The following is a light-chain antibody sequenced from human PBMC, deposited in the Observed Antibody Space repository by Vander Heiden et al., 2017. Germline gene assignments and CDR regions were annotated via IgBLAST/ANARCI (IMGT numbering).Light chain of an antibody. J-gene: IGKJ4*01. V-gene: IGKV4-1*01. CDR3: QQDDGTPLT. CDR1: QSVLYSSNNQNY. Sequence: DIVMTQSPDSLAVSLGERATINCKSSQSVLYSSNNQNYLAWYQQKPGQPPKLLIYWASTRESGVPDRFSGSGSGTDFTLTISSLQAEDVAVYYCQQDDGTPLTFGGGTKVEIK. CDR2: WAS.